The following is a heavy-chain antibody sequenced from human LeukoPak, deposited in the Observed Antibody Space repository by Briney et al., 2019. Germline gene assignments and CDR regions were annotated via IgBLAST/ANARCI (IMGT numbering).Heavy chain of an antibody. CDR2: IYYSGST. J-gene: IGHJ2*01. CDR1: GGSISSYY. D-gene: IGHD6-19*01. Sequence: SETLSLTCTVSGGSISSYYWSWIRQPPGKGLEWIGYIYYSGSTNYNPSLKSRVTISVDTSKNQFSLKLSSVTAADTAVYYCARDPAVAYYWYFELWGRGTLVTVSS. V-gene: IGHV4-59*12. CDR3: ARDPAVAYYWYFEL.